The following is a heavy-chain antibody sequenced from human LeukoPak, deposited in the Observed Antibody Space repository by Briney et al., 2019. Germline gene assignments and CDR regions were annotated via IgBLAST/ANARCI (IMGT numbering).Heavy chain of an antibody. CDR1: GVPISSSSYY. V-gene: IGHV4-39*02. CDR3: AREHSRSVVAGSRPDL. CDR2: RYDRGTT. Sequence: PSETLALPCSVSGVPISSSSYYWAWIRQPPGKGLDWSVSRYDRGTTYEHSSRKSRLTLSIDTSNNQFSLKLTSVTAADTAVYYCAREHSRSVVAGSRPDLWGEGLLVTVSS. D-gene: IGHD2-15*01. J-gene: IGHJ4*02.